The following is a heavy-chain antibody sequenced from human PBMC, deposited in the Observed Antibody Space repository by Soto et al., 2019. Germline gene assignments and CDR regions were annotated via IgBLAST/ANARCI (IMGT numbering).Heavy chain of an antibody. CDR3: ARGGTFYYGSGTNYGMDV. Sequence: SETLSLTCTVSGGTISNYYWSWIRQPPGKGLEWIGYVYYSGSTNYNPSLKSRITISVDTSKNQFSLKLSSVTAADTAVYYCARGGTFYYGSGTNYGMDVWGQGTTVTVSS. CDR1: GGTISNYY. V-gene: IGHV4-59*12. J-gene: IGHJ6*02. D-gene: IGHD3-10*01. CDR2: VYYSGST.